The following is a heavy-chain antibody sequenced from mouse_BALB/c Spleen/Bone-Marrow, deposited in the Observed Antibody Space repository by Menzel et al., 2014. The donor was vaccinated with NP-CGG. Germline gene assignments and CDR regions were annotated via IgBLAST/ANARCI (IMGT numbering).Heavy chain of an antibody. CDR3: AREGRGYYGSSGAAMDY. CDR1: GVSLNSYG. Sequence: QVQLKESGPGLVAPSQSLSLTCTVSGVSLNSYGVHWGRQPPGKGLEWLGGIWAGGSTSYKSALMSRLSINQDNSKSQVFLKLNSLQIGDTATYYCAREGRGYYGSSGAAMDYWGQGTSVTVSS. J-gene: IGHJ4*01. CDR2: IWAGGST. V-gene: IGHV2-9*02. D-gene: IGHD1-1*01.